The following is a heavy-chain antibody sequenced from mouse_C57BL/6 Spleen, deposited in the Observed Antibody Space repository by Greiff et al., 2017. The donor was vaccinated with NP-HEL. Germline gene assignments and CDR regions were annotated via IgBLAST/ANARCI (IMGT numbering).Heavy chain of an antibody. CDR1: GFNIKDDY. J-gene: IGHJ2*01. Sequence: VHVKQSGAELVRPGASVKLSCTASGFNIKDDYMHWVKQRPEQGLEWIGWIDPENGDTEYASKFQGKATITADTSSNTAYLQLSSLTSEDTAVYYCTRGSTGTDFDYWGQGTTLTVSS. CDR3: TRGSTGTDFDY. D-gene: IGHD1-1*01. V-gene: IGHV14-4*01. CDR2: IDPENGDT.